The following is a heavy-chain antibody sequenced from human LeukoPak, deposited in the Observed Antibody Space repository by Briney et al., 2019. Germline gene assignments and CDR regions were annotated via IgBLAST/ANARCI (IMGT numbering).Heavy chain of an antibody. CDR3: ARDSGSYLQPTDY. Sequence: GGSLRLSCAASGFTFSTYSMNWVRQAPGEGLEWVSSISSSSTYIYYADSVKGRFTISRDNAKNTLYLQMDSLRAEDTAVYHCARDSGSYLQPTDYWGQGTLVTVSS. J-gene: IGHJ4*02. D-gene: IGHD1-26*01. V-gene: IGHV3-21*04. CDR1: GFTFSTYS. CDR2: ISSSSTYI.